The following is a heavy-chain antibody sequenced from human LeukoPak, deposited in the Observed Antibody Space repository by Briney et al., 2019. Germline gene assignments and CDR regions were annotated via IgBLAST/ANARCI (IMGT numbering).Heavy chain of an antibody. D-gene: IGHD3-22*01. Sequence: PSETLSLTCTVSGDSMSGYYWSWIRQTPGKGLEWIGYINCSGSSIYYPSLKSRVTISVDASKNQFSLRLTSGTAADTGVYFCARGYFDSSGFSNPFDYWGQGALVTVSS. CDR3: ARGYFDSSGFSNPFDY. J-gene: IGHJ4*02. V-gene: IGHV4-4*09. CDR2: INCSGSS. CDR1: GDSMSGYY.